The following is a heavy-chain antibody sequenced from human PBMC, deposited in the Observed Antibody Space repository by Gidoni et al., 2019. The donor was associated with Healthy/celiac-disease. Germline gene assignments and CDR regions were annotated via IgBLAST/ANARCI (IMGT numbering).Heavy chain of an antibody. D-gene: IGHD1-26*01. J-gene: IGHJ3*02. CDR1: GYSFTSYW. V-gene: IGHV5-51*01. CDR2: ISPGHSDT. Sequence: EVQLVQSGAEVKKPGEALKISGKGSGYSFTSYWIGWVRQMPGKGLEWMGIISPGHSDTRYSPSFQGQVTISADKSISTAYLQWSSLKASDTAMYYCARQAGSGELGDDAFDIWGQGTMVTVSS. CDR3: ARQAGSGELGDDAFDI.